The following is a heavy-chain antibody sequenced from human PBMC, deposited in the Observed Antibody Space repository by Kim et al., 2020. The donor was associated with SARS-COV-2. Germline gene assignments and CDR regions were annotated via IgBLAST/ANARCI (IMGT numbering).Heavy chain of an antibody. V-gene: IGHV3-23*01. CDR3: AKRSSVWVFDC. CDR1: GFTFSSYG. D-gene: IGHD6-19*01. CDR2: INNGDDNT. J-gene: IGHJ4*02. Sequence: GGSLRHSCAASGFTFSSYGMTWVRQAPGKGLEWVSSINNGDDNTHYADSVKGRFTISRDNSKNTLYLQMTSLRAEDTAVYYCAKRSSVWVFDCWGQGTLV.